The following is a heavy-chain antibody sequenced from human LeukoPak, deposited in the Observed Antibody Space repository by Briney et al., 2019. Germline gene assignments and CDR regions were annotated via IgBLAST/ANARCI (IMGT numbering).Heavy chain of an antibody. Sequence: ASVKVSCKASGYTFTGYYMHWVRQAPGQGLEWMGWINPNSGGTNYAQKFQGRVTMTRDTSISTAYMELSRLRPDDTAVYYCARASYYDFNRMTFDIWGQGTMVTVSS. J-gene: IGHJ3*02. CDR2: INPNSGGT. CDR3: ARASYYDFNRMTFDI. D-gene: IGHD3-3*01. V-gene: IGHV1-2*02. CDR1: GYTFTGYY.